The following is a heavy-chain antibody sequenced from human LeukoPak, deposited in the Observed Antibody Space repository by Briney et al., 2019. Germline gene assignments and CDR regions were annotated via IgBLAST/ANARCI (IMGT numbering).Heavy chain of an antibody. D-gene: IGHD3-10*02. Sequence: ASVKVSCKASGYTFSAFYIHWVRQAPGQGLEWMGGINPNSGGTDYAQKFQGRVTMTRDTSISTAYMELSRLRSDDTAVYYCARVYVRHYYYYMDVWGKGTTVTISS. V-gene: IGHV1-2*02. CDR2: INPNSGGT. CDR1: GYTFSAFY. J-gene: IGHJ6*03. CDR3: ARVYVRHYYYYMDV.